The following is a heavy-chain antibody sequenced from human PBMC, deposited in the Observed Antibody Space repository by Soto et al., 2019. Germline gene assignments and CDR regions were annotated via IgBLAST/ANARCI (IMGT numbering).Heavy chain of an antibody. CDR2: IYYSGST. V-gene: IGHV4-59*01. D-gene: IGHD6-13*01. Sequence: SETLSLTCTVSGGSISSYYWSWIRQPPGTGLEWIGHIYYSGSTNYNPSLKSRVTISVDTSKNQFSLKLSSVTAADTAMYYCARGLYSSSCSYFDYWSQGTLVTVSS. CDR1: GGSISSYY. CDR3: ARGLYSSSCSYFDY. J-gene: IGHJ4*02.